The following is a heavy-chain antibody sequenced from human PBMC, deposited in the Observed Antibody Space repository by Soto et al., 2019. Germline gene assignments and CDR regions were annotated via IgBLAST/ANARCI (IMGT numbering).Heavy chain of an antibody. CDR2: ISGSDSRT. CDR1: GFTFSSYA. V-gene: IGHV3-23*01. Sequence: GGSLRLSWAASGFTFSSYAMNWVRQAPGKGLEWVSRISGSDSRTHYTDSVKGRFTISRDSSKNTLYLQMNSLRAEDTAVYYCAKTQYQLLFAAFDHWGQGTLVTVSS. J-gene: IGHJ4*02. CDR3: AKTQYQLLFAAFDH. D-gene: IGHD2-2*01.